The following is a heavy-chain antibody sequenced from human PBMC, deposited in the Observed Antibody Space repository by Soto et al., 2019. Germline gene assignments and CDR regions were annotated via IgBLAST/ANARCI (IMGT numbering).Heavy chain of an antibody. J-gene: IGHJ5*02. CDR1: GGSISSSSYF. CDR3: ASTPQEQRFNWFDP. D-gene: IGHD6-25*01. V-gene: IGHV4-39*01. Sequence: PSETLSLTCTVSGGSISSSSYFWGWIRQPPGKGLEWIGSIYYSGSTYYNPSLKSRVTISVDTSKNQFSLKLSSVTAADTAVYYCASTPQEQRFNWFDPWGQGTLVTVSS. CDR2: IYYSGST.